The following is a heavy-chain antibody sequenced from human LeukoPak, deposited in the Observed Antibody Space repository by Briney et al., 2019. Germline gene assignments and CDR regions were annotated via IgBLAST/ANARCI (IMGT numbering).Heavy chain of an antibody. V-gene: IGHV3-53*01. CDR1: GFTVSSNY. J-gene: IGHJ6*02. CDR3: ARSQGYGMDV. Sequence: GGSLRLSCAASGFTVSSNYMSWVRQAPGKGLESVKGRFTISRHNSKNTLNLQMNSLRAEDTAVYYCARSQGYGMDVWGQGTLVTVSS.